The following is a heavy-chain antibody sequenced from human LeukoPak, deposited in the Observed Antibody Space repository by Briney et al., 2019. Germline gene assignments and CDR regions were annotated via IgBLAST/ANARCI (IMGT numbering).Heavy chain of an antibody. V-gene: IGHV4-4*02. CDR1: GSSISSSNW. CDR3: ARRPRGVIIKTWFDS. D-gene: IGHD3-10*01. CDR2: IYHSGSA. Sequence: SETLSLTCAVSGSSISSSNWWSWVRQPPGKGLEWIGEIYHSGSANYNPSLKSRVTILLDTSKNQFSLNLSSVTAADTAVYYCARRPRGVIIKTWFDSWGQGTLVTVSS. J-gene: IGHJ5*01.